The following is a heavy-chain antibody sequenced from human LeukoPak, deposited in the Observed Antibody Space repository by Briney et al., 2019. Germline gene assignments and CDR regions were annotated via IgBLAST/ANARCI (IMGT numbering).Heavy chain of an antibody. CDR2: ISGSGGST. CDR1: GFTFSSYA. J-gene: IGHJ6*03. CDR3: AKLTGFDDYYYYYYMDV. D-gene: IGHD3-9*01. Sequence: GGSLRLSCAASGFTFSSYAMSWVRQAPGKGLEWVSAISGSGGSTYYADSVKGRFTISRDNSKNTLYLQMNSLRAEDTAVYYCAKLTGFDDYYYYYYMDVWGKGTTVTVSS. V-gene: IGHV3-23*01.